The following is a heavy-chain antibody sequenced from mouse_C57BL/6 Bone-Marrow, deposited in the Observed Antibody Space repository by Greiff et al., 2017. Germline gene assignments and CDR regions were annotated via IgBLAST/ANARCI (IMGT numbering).Heavy chain of an antibody. CDR2: ISNGGGST. CDR1: GFTFSDYY. CDR3: ASLYYYGSSYDYYAMDY. D-gene: IGHD1-1*01. Sequence: DVMLVESGGGLVQPGGSLKLSCAASGFTFSDYYMYWVRQTPEKRLEWVAYISNGGGSTYYPDTVQGRFTISRDNAKNTLYLQMSRLKSEDTAMYYCASLYYYGSSYDYYAMDYWGQGTSVTVSS. J-gene: IGHJ4*01. V-gene: IGHV5-12*01.